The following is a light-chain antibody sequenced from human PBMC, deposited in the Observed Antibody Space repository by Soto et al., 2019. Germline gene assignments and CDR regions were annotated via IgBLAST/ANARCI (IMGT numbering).Light chain of an antibody. CDR2: AAS. CDR3: QQSNSNPT. J-gene: IGKJ4*01. CDR1: QTISRY. V-gene: IGKV1-39*01. Sequence: DIQMTQSPSSLSASVGDRVTITCRASQTISRYLNWYQQKAGKAPKLLIYAASSLKSGVPSRFSGSGSGTDFTLTINSLQLEDFAIYYSQQSNSNPTFGGGTKVEIK.